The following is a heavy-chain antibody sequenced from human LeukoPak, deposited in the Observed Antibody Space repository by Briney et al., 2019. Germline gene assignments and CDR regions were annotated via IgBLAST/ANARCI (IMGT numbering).Heavy chain of an antibody. CDR2: IYYSGST. CDR3: ARMYYGSGSYYNIYYMDV. D-gene: IGHD3-10*01. Sequence: PSETLSLTCTVSGGSISSYYWSWLRQPPGKGLEWIGYIYYSGSTNYNPSLKSRVTISVDTSKNQFSLKLSSVTAADTAVYYCARMYYGSGSYYNIYYMDVWGEGTTVTVSS. CDR1: GGSISSYY. V-gene: IGHV4-59*01. J-gene: IGHJ6*03.